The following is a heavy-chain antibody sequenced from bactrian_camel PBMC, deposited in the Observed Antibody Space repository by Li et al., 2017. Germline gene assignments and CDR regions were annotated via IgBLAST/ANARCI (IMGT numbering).Heavy chain of an antibody. CDR2: IYTGGGST. D-gene: IGHD2*01. Sequence: HVQLVESGGGSAQAGGSLTLSCEYSISSFCMGWFRQVPGKEREGVAAIYTGGGSTAYADSVKGRFTIPQDNAKSTLYLQMNNLKPEDTAMYFCAAEGSGSYCPPGALTFGRWAQGTQVTVS. J-gene: IGHJ4*01. CDR3: AAEGSGSYCPPGALTFGR. CDR1: YSISSFC. V-gene: IGHV3S1*01.